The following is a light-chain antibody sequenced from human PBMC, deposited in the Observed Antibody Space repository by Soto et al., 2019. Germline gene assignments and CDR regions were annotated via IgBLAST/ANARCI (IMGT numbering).Light chain of an antibody. Sequence: QSVLTQAPSASATPGQRVTISCSGSSSNIGTNYVYWYQQLPGRAPKLLIYRSNQRPSGVPDRFSGSKSGTSASLAISGLRSEDEADYYCATWDDSVTGPVFGGGTQLTVL. CDR3: ATWDDSVTGPV. V-gene: IGLV1-47*01. CDR2: RSN. J-gene: IGLJ3*02. CDR1: SSNIGTNY.